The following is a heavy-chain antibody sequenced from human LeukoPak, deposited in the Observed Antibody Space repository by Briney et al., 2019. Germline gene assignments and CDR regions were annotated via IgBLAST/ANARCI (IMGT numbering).Heavy chain of an antibody. CDR1: GGSISSSSYY. Sequence: SETLSLTCTVSGGSISSSSYYWGWIRQPPGKGLEWIGSIYYSGSTYYNPSLKSRVTISVDTSKNQFSLKLSSVTAADTAVYYCIITIFGTPRAWGQGTLVTVSS. CDR3: IITIFGTPRA. D-gene: IGHD3-3*01. V-gene: IGHV4-39*07. CDR2: IYYSGST. J-gene: IGHJ5*02.